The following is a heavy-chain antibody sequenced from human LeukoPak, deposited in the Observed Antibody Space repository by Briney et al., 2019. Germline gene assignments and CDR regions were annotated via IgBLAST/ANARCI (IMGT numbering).Heavy chain of an antibody. D-gene: IGHD6-13*01. V-gene: IGHV4-59*01. J-gene: IGHJ4*02. CDR3: ASTSREGSSSFFDY. Sequence: WETLLHTCSVSGGPISCYYWSWIRQPPGKGLERIGYIYYSESTHYNHSLQSRVTISVDTYKNQFSLRLSSVTAADTAVYYCASTSREGSSSFFDYWGQGTLVTVSS. CDR1: GGPISCYY. CDR2: IYYSEST.